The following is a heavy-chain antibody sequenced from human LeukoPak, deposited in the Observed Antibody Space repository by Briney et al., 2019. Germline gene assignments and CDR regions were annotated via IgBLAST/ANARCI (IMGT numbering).Heavy chain of an antibody. D-gene: IGHD3-10*01. CDR3: ARDILLWFGESRRGTLDY. J-gene: IGHJ4*02. Sequence: ASVKVSCKASGYTFTSYGISWVRQAPGQGLEWMGWISAYNGNTNYAQKLQGRVTMTTDTSTGTAYMELRSLRSDDTAVYYCARDILLWFGESRRGTLDYWGQGTLVTVSS. V-gene: IGHV1-18*01. CDR2: ISAYNGNT. CDR1: GYTFTSYG.